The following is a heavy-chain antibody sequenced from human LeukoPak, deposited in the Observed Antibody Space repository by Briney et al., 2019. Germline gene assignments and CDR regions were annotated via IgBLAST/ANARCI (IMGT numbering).Heavy chain of an antibody. V-gene: IGHV3-48*03. Sequence: GGSLRLSCAASGFTFSNYEMNWVREAPGKGLEWVSHISSSGSTIYYADSVKGRFTISRDNAKNSLYLQMNNLRAEDTAVYYCARGRAPIDYWGQGTLVTVSS. J-gene: IGHJ4*02. CDR2: ISSSGSTI. CDR1: GFTFSNYE. CDR3: ARGRAPIDY.